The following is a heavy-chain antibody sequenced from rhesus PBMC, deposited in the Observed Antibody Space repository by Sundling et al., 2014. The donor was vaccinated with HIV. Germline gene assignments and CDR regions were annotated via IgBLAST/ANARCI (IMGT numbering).Heavy chain of an antibody. V-gene: IGHV1S2*01. D-gene: IGHD2-21*01. CDR2: INPYKGNT. Sequence: QVQLVQSGAEVKKPGSSVKVSCKASGYIFTDYFLHWVRQAPRQGLEWMGWINPYKGNTHYAQKFQGRVTMTRDTSTNTAYMDLSSLTSEDTAVYWCARVGNGSFGDYWGQGVLVTVSS. CDR1: GYIFTDYF. J-gene: IGHJ4*01. CDR3: ARVGNGSFGDY.